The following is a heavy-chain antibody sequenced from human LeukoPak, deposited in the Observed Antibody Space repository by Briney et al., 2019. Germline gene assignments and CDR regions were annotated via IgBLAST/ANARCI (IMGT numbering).Heavy chain of an antibody. CDR1: GYTFTGYY. V-gene: IGHV1-2*02. CDR2: INPNSGGT. J-gene: IGHJ3*02. D-gene: IGHD6-19*01. Sequence: GASVKVSCKASGYTFTGYYMHWVRQAPGQGLEWMGWINPNSGGTTYSQEFQGRVTMTRDTSISTAYMELSRLRSDDTAVYYCATDFFGSAWTDAFDIWGQGTMVTVSS. CDR3: ATDFFGSAWTDAFDI.